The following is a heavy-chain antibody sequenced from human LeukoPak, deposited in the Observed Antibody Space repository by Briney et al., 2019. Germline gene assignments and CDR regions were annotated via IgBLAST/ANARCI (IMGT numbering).Heavy chain of an antibody. CDR1: GGSISSSSYY. CDR2: IYYSGST. CDR3: ARGPYCSGGSCYQYYFDY. J-gene: IGHJ4*02. Sequence: KASETLSLTCTVSGGSISSSSYYWGWIRQPPGKGLEWIGSIYYSGSTYYNPSLKSRVTISVDTSKNQFSPKLSSVTAADTAVYYCARGPYCSGGSCYQYYFDYWGQGTLVTVSS. V-gene: IGHV4-39*07. D-gene: IGHD2-15*01.